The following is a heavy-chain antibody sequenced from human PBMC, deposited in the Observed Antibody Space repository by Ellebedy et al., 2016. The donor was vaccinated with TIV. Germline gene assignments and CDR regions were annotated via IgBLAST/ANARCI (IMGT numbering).Heavy chain of an antibody. Sequence: PGGSLRLSCTVSGFTFRSYAIHWVRLAPGKGLEWLTLISYDGSERYNAGSVKGRFIISRDNSKNTVYLQMNGLTAEDTAVYYCVTSAVGHSHGYYFDYWGQGTLVTVSA. V-gene: IGHV3-30-3*01. J-gene: IGHJ4*02. CDR1: GFTFRSYA. D-gene: IGHD3-22*01. CDR2: ISYDGSER. CDR3: VTSAVGHSHGYYFDY.